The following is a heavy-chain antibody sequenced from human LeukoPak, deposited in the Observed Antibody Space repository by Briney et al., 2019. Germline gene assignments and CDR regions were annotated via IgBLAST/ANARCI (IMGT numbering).Heavy chain of an antibody. J-gene: IGHJ3*02. CDR2: IWYAGSNK. V-gene: IGHV3-33*01. CDR1: GFTFSSYG. Sequence: GGSLRLSCAASGFTFSSYGMHWVCQAPGKGLEWVAVIWYAGSNKYYADSVKGRFTISRDNSKNTLYLQMNSLRAEDTAVYYCARDLGSMVRGINAFDIWGQGTIVTVSS. CDR3: ARDLGSMVRGINAFDI. D-gene: IGHD3-10*01.